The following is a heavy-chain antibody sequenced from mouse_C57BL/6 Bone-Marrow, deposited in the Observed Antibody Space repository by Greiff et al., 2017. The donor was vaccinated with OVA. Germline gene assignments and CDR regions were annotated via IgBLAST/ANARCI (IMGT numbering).Heavy chain of an antibody. CDR1: GFTFSDYG. CDR3: ARGLKSFFAY. D-gene: IGHD6-1*01. J-gene: IGHJ3*01. V-gene: IGHV5-17*01. Sequence: EVMLVESGGGLVKPGGSLKLSCAASGFTFSDYGMHWVRQAPEKGLEWVAYISSGSSTIYYADTVKGRFTISRDNAKNTLFLQMTSLRSEDTAMYYCARGLKSFFAYWGQGTLVTVSA. CDR2: ISSGSSTI.